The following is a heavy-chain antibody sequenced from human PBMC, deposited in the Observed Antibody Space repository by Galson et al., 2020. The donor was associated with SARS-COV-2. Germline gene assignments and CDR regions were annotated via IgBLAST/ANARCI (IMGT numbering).Heavy chain of an antibody. CDR2: INHSGST. CDR3: ARVNDRIGSDY. D-gene: IGHD1-1*01. V-gene: IGHV4-34*01. J-gene: IGHJ4*02. Sequence: KGLEWIGEINHSGSTNYNPSLKSRVTISVDTSKNQFSLKLSSVTAADTAVYYCARVNDRIGSDYWGQGTLVTVSS.